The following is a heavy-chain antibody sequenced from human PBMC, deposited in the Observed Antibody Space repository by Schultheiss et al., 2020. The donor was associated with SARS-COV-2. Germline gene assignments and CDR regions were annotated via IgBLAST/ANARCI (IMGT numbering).Heavy chain of an antibody. CDR3: AKGYYSASWYENWFDP. Sequence: GGSLRLSCAASGFTFSSYAMSWVRQAPGKGLEWVSAISGSGGSTYYADSVKGRFTISRDSSKNTLYLQMNSLRAEDTAVYYCAKGYYSASWYENWFDPWGQGTLVTVSS. V-gene: IGHV3-23*01. D-gene: IGHD6-13*01. J-gene: IGHJ5*02. CDR1: GFTFSSYA. CDR2: ISGSGGST.